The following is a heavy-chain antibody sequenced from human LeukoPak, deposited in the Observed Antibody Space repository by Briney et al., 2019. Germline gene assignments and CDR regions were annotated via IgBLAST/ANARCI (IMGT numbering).Heavy chain of an antibody. D-gene: IGHD5-12*01. CDR3: TRTSHYVDIAATIPYGIYYFDY. CDR2: ISAYNGDT. J-gene: IGHJ4*02. CDR1: GYTFTSYY. V-gene: IGHV1-18*04. Sequence: ASVKVSCKASGYTFTSYYMHWVRQAPGQGREWMGWISAYNGDTNYAQKLQGRVTMTTDTSTSTAYMELRSLRPDDTAVYYCTRTSHYVDIAATIPYGIYYFDYWGQGTLVTVSS.